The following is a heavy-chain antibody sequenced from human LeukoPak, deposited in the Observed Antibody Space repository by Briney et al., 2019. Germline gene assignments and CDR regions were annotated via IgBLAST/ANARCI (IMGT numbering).Heavy chain of an antibody. Sequence: SETLSLTCTVSGGSISSYYWSWIRQPPGKGLEWIGYIYYSGSTNYNPSLKSRVTISVDTSKNQFSLKLSSVTAADTAVYYCARGVGRVYGMDVWGQGTTVTVSS. V-gene: IGHV4-59*01. CDR3: ARGVGRVYGMDV. CDR1: GGSISSYY. J-gene: IGHJ6*02. D-gene: IGHD3-10*01. CDR2: IYYSGST.